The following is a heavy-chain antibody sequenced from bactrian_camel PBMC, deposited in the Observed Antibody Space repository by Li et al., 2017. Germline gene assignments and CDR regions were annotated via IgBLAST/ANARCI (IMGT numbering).Heavy chain of an antibody. V-gene: IGHV3S10*01. J-gene: IGHJ4*01. D-gene: IGHD3*01. CDR1: GYEYCDYD. CDR2: IDSDGST. CDR3: AAKTWGGFCITNPERYDA. Sequence: DVQLVESGGGSVQAGGSLRLSCAVSGYEYCDYDMSWYRQAPGKEREFVSGIDSDGSTNYADSVKGRFTISKDAAKRTLYLQMNNLKPEDTGLYYCAAKTWGGFCITNPERYDAWGMGTQVTVS.